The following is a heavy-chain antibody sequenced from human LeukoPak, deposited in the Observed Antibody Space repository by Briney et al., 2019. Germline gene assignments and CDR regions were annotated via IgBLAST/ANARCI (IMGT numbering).Heavy chain of an antibody. CDR2: ISSSGSTI. V-gene: IGHV3-11*04. J-gene: IGHJ6*03. Sequence: GGSLRLSCAASGFTFSDYYMRWMRQAPGKGLVWVSYISSSGSTIYYADSVKGRFTISRDNAKNSLYLQMKSLRAEDTAVYYCARDEYSSSWYYYYYMDVWGKGTTVTVSS. CDR3: ARDEYSSSWYYYYYMDV. D-gene: IGHD6-6*01. CDR1: GFTFSDYY.